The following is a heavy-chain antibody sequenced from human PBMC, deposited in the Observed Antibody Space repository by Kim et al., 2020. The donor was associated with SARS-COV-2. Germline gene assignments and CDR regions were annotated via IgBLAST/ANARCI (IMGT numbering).Heavy chain of an antibody. D-gene: IGHD3-3*01. J-gene: IGHJ6*02. CDR1: GFTFSSYG. CDR3: ARGRFLEGNYGMDV. CDR2: IWYDGSNK. Sequence: GGSLRLSCAASGFTFSSYGMHWVRQAPGKGLEWVAVIWYDGSNKYYADSVKGRFTISRDNSKNTLYLQMNSLRAEDTAVYYCARGRFLEGNYGMDVWGQGTTVTVSS. V-gene: IGHV3-33*01.